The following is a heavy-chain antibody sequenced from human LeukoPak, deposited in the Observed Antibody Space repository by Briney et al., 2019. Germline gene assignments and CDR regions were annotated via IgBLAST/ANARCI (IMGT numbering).Heavy chain of an antibody. CDR1: GFTFSSYG. D-gene: IGHD3-10*01. J-gene: IGHJ4*02. CDR2: ISGSGGSP. Sequence: GGSLRLSCAASGFTFSSYGMSWVRQAPGKGLEWVSAISGSGGSPYYADSVKGRFTISRDNSKNTLYLQMNSLRAEDTAVYYCAKDANYYGSGSFLGYFDYWGQGTLVTVSS. V-gene: IGHV3-23*01. CDR3: AKDANYYGSGSFLGYFDY.